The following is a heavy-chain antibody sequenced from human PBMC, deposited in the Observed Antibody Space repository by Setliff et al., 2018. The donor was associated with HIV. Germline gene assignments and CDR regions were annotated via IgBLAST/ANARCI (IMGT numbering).Heavy chain of an antibody. CDR2: IYYSGIT. V-gene: IGHV4-31*03. J-gene: IGHJ2*01. Sequence: SETLSLTCTVSGGSLSSGGYYWNWIRQHPGEGLEWIGNIYYSGITYYNPSLMSRVTISVDTSKNNFSLKLSSVTAADTAVYFCARDGRAKGVYSHWFLDLWGRGTLVTVSS. CDR3: ARDGRAKGVYSHWFLDL. D-gene: IGHD2-8*01. CDR1: GGSLSSGGYY.